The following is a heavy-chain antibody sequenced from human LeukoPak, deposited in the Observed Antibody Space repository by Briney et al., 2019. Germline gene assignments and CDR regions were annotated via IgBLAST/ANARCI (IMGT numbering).Heavy chain of an antibody. J-gene: IGHJ6*03. D-gene: IGHD6-6*01. CDR3: ARGGSSSPPDYYYYYMDV. CDR1: GFTFSSYD. V-gene: IGHV3-13*01. Sequence: GGSLRLSCAASGFTFSSYDMHWVRHATGKGLEWVSAIGTAGDTYYPGSVKGRFTISRENAKNSLYLQMNSLRAGDTAVYYCARGGSSSPPDYYYYYMDVWGKGTTVTVSS. CDR2: IGTAGDT.